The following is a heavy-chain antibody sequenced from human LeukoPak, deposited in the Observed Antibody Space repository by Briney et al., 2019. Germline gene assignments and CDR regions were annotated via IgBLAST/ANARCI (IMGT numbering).Heavy chain of an antibody. CDR1: GFTFSNYW. Sequence: GGSLRLSCAASGFTFSNYWMSWVRQAPGKGLEWVANIKFDGSDKFYVDSVKGRFTISRDNAKNLLYLQMNSLRAEDTAVYYCAKELYGSGSHSGYYYYYGMDVWGQGTTVTVSS. D-gene: IGHD3-10*01. CDR2: IKFDGSDK. J-gene: IGHJ6*02. CDR3: AKELYGSGSHSGYYYYYGMDV. V-gene: IGHV3-7*01.